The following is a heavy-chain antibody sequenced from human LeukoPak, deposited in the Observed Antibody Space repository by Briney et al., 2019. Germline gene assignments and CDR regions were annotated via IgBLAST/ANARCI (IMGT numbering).Heavy chain of an antibody. CDR3: ARVGYCSSTTCYGWFDP. V-gene: IGHV1-18*01. J-gene: IGHJ5*02. CDR2: ISAYNGHT. D-gene: IGHD2-2*01. CDR1: GYSFTTRG. Sequence: ASVKVSCKTSGYSFTTRGITWVRQAPGQGLEWMGWISAYNGHTNYAQNLQGRVTMTTDTSTSTAYMELRSLRSDDTAVYYCARVGYCSSTTCYGWFDPWGQGTLVTVSS.